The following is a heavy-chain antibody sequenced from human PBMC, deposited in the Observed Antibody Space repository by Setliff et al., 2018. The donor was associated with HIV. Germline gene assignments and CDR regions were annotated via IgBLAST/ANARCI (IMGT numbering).Heavy chain of an antibody. CDR2: LYISGST. Sequence: SETLSLTWRVSGSSISSGNYYWSWIRQPAGKGLEWIGRLYISGSTNYNPSLKSRVTISVDASKKQFSLNLSSVTAADTAVYYCARSLRYFDWSLHYWGQGMLVTVSS. J-gene: IGHJ4*02. V-gene: IGHV4-61*02. D-gene: IGHD3-9*01. CDR1: GSSISSGNYY. CDR3: ARSLRYFDWSLHY.